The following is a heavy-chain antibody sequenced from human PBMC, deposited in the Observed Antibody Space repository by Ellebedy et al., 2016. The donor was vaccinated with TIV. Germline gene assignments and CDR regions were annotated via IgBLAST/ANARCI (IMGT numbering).Heavy chain of an antibody. Sequence: SETLSLXCAVSGGSIGSTRWWNWVRRPPGKGLEWIGETYHSGITNYNPSLKSRVTISVDKSKNQFSLKLTSVTAADTAIYYCASKGTGWFDPWGQGTLVTVSS. V-gene: IGHV4-4*02. CDR3: ASKGTGWFDP. CDR2: TYHSGIT. J-gene: IGHJ5*02. CDR1: GGSIGSTRW. D-gene: IGHD3-10*01.